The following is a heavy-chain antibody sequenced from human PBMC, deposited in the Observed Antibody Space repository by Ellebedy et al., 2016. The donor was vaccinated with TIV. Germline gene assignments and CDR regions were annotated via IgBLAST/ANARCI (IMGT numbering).Heavy chain of an antibody. CDR3: ARDPPSGCSSTSCYIWYFDL. D-gene: IGHD2-2*02. V-gene: IGHV3-21*01. CDR1: GFTFSSYS. Sequence: GESLKISXAASGFTFSSYSMNWVRQAPGKGLEWVSSISSSSSYIYYADSVKGRFTISRDNAKNSLYLQMNSLRAEDTAVYYCARDPPSGCSSTSCYIWYFDLWGRGTLVTVSS. J-gene: IGHJ2*01. CDR2: ISSSSSYI.